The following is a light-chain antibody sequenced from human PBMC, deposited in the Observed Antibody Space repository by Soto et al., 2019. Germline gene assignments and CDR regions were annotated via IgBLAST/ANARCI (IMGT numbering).Light chain of an antibody. CDR3: QQLNSYPIT. CDR2: AAS. CDR1: QSISSS. J-gene: IGKJ5*01. Sequence: DIEMTQSPSSLSASVRETITITCRASQSISSSLNWYQQKPGKAPKLLIYAASTLQSGVQSRFSGSGSGTEFTLTIRSLQPEDFATYYCQQLNSYPITFGQGTRLEIK. V-gene: IGKV1-9*01.